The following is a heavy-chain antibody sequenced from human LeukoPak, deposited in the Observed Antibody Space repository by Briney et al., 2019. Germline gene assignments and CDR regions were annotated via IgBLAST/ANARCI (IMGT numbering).Heavy chain of an antibody. Sequence: ASVKVSCTVSGYTLTELSMHWVRQAPGKGLEWMGGFDPEDGETIYAQKFQGRVTMTEDTSTDTAYMELSSLRSEDTAVYYCARANSGSYPRGEFDYWGQGTLVTVSS. D-gene: IGHD1-26*01. CDR2: FDPEDGET. CDR1: GYTLTELS. J-gene: IGHJ4*02. CDR3: ARANSGSYPRGEFDY. V-gene: IGHV1-24*01.